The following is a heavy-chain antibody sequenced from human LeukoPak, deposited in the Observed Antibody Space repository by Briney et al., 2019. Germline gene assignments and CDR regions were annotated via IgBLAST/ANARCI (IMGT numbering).Heavy chain of an antibody. J-gene: IGHJ4*02. D-gene: IGHD6-13*01. CDR1: GGSISSYY. V-gene: IGHV4-59*12. Sequence: SETLSLTCTVSGGSISSYYWSWIRQPPGKGLEWTGYIYYSGSTNYNPSLKSRVTISVDKSKNQFSLKLSSVTAADTAVYYCASAEPRGIIWYPYWGQGTLVTVSS. CDR3: ASAEPRGIIWYPY. CDR2: IYYSGST.